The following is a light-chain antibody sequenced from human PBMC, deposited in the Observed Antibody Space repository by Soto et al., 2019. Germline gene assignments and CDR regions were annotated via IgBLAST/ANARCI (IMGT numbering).Light chain of an antibody. CDR1: SSVVGGYNY. V-gene: IGLV2-8*01. J-gene: IGLJ1*01. Sequence: QSVLTQPPSASGSPGQSVTISCTGTSSVVGGYNYVSWYQQHPGKAPKLMIYEVSKRPSGVPDRFSGSKSGNTASLTVSGLQAEDEADYYCSSYAGSTNYVFGTGTKLTVL. CDR2: EVS. CDR3: SSYAGSTNYV.